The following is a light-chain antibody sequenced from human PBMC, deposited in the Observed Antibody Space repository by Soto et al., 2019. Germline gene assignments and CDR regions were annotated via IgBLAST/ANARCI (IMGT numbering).Light chain of an antibody. CDR2: EVN. V-gene: IGLV2-14*01. CDR3: SSFTSSSTYV. J-gene: IGLJ1*01. Sequence: QSALTQPASVSGSPGQSITISCTGTSSDVGACNCVSWYQQHPAKAPKLMIYEVNDRPSGVSNRFSGSKSGNTASLTISGLQAEDEADYYCSSFTSSSTYVFGTGTQLTVL. CDR1: SSDVGACNC.